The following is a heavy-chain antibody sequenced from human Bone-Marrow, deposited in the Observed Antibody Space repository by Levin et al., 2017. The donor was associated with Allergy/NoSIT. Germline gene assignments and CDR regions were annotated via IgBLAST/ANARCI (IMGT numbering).Heavy chain of an antibody. D-gene: IGHD1-1*01. Sequence: GGSLRLSCVGSRFTFENHGIHWVRQAPGKGLEWVSVLSFDGTTEYYADSVKGRLTMSSDNSKNTVYLQIESLRLDDTAVYYCARTPGNQRHDFDSWGQGTLVTVSS. CDR3: ARTPGNQRHDFDS. V-gene: IGHV3-30*03. J-gene: IGHJ4*01. CDR1: RFTFENHG. CDR2: LSFDGTTE.